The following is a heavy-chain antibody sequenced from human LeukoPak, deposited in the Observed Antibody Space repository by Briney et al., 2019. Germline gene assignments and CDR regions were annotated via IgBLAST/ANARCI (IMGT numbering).Heavy chain of an antibody. CDR1: GFTVSSNY. D-gene: IGHD6-13*01. CDR2: VYSGGST. CDR3: ARGTYSSSWYLEY. Sequence: GGSLRLSCAASGFTVSSNYMSWVRQAPGKGLEWVSVVYSGGSTYYADSVKGRFTISRDNSKNTLYLQMNSLRAEDTAVYYCARGTYSSSWYLEYWGQGTLVTVSS. J-gene: IGHJ4*02. V-gene: IGHV3-66*01.